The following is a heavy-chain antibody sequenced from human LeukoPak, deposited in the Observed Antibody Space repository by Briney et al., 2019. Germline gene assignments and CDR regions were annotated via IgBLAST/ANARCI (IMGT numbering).Heavy chain of an antibody. J-gene: IGHJ4*02. CDR1: GGSISSHY. D-gene: IGHD1-26*01. V-gene: IGHV4-4*07. CDR3: ARENSGSYREFDY. CDR2: IYTSGST. Sequence: SETLSLTCTVSGGSISSHYWSWIRQPAGKGLEWIGRIYTSGSTNYNASLKSRVSMSVDTSKNQFSLKLISVTAADTAVFYCARENSGSYREFDYWGQGTLVTVSS.